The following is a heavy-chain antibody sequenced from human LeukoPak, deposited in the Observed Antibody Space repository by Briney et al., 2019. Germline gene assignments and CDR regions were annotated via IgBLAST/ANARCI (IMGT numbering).Heavy chain of an antibody. CDR1: GGSIGGNSY. V-gene: IGHV4-61*01. CDR3: ARGGASSIPLDY. D-gene: IGHD1-26*01. CDR2: ISNSGST. Sequence: ASETLSRTCTVSGGSIGGNSYWGWIRQPPGKGPEWIGHISNSGSTYYSPSLSSRVTISLDTSKNQFSLKLRSVTAADTAVYYCARGGASSIPLDYWGRGTLVTVSS. J-gene: IGHJ4*02.